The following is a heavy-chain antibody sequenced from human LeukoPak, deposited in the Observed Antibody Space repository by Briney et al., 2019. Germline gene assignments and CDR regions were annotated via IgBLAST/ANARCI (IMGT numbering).Heavy chain of an antibody. CDR3: ARTSLSACDY. CDR2: INVGNGNT. J-gene: IGHJ4*02. V-gene: IGHV1-3*01. CDR1: GGTFSSYA. Sequence: GASVKVSCKASGGTFSSYAISWVRQAPGQGPEWMGWINVGNGNTKYSQKFQDRVTIARETSASTAYMELNSLTFEDTAVYYCARTSLSACDYWGQGTLVAVSS. D-gene: IGHD3-16*02.